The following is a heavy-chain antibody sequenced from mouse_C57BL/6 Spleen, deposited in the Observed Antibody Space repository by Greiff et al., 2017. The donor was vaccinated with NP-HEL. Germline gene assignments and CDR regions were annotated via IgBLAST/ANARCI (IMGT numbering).Heavy chain of an antibody. CDR1: GYAFTNYL. Sequence: QVQLQQSGAELVRPGTSVKVSCKASGYAFTNYLIEWVKQRPGQGLAWIGVINPGSGGTNYNEKFKGKATLTADKSSSTAYMQLSSLTSEDSAVYFCARGGDYYAMDYWGQGTSVTVSS. CDR2: INPGSGGT. V-gene: IGHV1-54*01. J-gene: IGHJ4*01. CDR3: ARGGDYYAMDY.